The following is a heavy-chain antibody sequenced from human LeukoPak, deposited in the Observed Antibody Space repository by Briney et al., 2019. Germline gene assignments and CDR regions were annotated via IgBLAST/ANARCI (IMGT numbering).Heavy chain of an antibody. CDR2: IIPIFGTA. CDR1: GGTFSSYA. CDR3: ARGIVVVPAAIDYYYRDV. Sequence: SVKVSCTASGGTFSSYAISWVRQAPGQGLEWMGGIIPIFGTANYAQKFQGRVTITADESTSTGYMELSSLRSEDTAVYYCARGIVVVPAAIDYYYRDVWGKGTTVTVSS. D-gene: IGHD2-2*01. J-gene: IGHJ6*03. V-gene: IGHV1-69*01.